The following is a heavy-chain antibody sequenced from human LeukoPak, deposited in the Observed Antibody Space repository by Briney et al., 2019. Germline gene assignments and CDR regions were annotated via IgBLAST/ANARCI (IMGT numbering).Heavy chain of an antibody. V-gene: IGHV3-11*01. CDR1: GFTFNDYY. Sequence: GGSLRFSCAASGFTFNDYYMSWIRQAPGKGLEWLSYINIGGTNTHYADSVKGRFTISRDNAKKSLYLAMDNLRAEDTAVYYCATDGAGFDTWGQGVLVTVSS. CDR2: INIGGTNT. CDR3: ATDGAGFDT. J-gene: IGHJ5*02.